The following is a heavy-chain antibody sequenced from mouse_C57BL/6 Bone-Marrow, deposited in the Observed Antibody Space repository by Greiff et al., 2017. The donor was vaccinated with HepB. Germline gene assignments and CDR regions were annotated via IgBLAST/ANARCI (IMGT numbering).Heavy chain of an antibody. CDR3: ARDDYDAYAMDY. V-gene: IGHV1-55*01. CDR2: IYPGSGST. J-gene: IGHJ4*01. D-gene: IGHD2-4*01. CDR1: GYTFTSYW. Sequence: VQLQQPGAELVKPGASVKMSCKASGYTFTSYWITWVKQRPGQGLEWIGDIYPGSGSTNYNEKFKSKAKLTVDTSSSTAYMQLSSLTSEDSAVYYCARDDYDAYAMDYWGQGTSVTVSS.